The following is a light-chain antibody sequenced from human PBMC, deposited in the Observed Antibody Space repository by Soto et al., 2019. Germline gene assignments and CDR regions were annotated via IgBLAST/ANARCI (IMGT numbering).Light chain of an antibody. Sequence: EIVLTQYPATLSVSPGERASLSCRASQSISDNLAWYQQKPGLAPRLLICHTSTRATGVPARFSGSGSGTEFSLTISSLQSEDFAVYYCQRYDNWPLTFGGGTKVDI. CDR2: HTS. J-gene: IGKJ4*01. CDR3: QRYDNWPLT. CDR1: QSISDN. V-gene: IGKV3-15*01.